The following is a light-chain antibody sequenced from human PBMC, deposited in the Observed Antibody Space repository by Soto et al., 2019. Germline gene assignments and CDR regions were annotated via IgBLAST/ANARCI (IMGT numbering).Light chain of an antibody. CDR3: SSYAGNYTFV. Sequence: QSVLTQPRSVSGSPGQSVTISCTGASGDVGAYNYVSWYQQHPGKAPKLVIYDVTKWPSGVPDRFSGSKSGNTASLTISGLQAEDEADYFCSSYAGNYTFVFGTGTKLTVL. CDR1: SGDVGAYNY. V-gene: IGLV2-11*01. CDR2: DVT. J-gene: IGLJ1*01.